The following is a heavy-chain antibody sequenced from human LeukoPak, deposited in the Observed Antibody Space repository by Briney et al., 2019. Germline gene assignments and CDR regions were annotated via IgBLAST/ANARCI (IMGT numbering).Heavy chain of an antibody. Sequence: GGSLRLSCAASGFTFSSYAMSWVRQAPGKGLEWVSAISGSGGSTYYADSVKGRFTISRDNSENTLYLQMNSLRAEDTAVYYCAKDKMKAWYYYDSSGDAFDIWGQGTMVTVSS. D-gene: IGHD3-22*01. CDR1: GFTFSSYA. CDR3: AKDKMKAWYYYDSSGDAFDI. J-gene: IGHJ3*02. CDR2: ISGSGGST. V-gene: IGHV3-23*01.